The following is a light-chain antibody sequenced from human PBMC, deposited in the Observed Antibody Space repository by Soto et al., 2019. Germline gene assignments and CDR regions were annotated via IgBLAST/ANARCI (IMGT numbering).Light chain of an antibody. Sequence: QSVLTQPASVSGSPGQSITISCTGTSSDVGGYNYVSWYQQHPGKAPKLMIYDVSNWPSGVSNRFSGSKSGNTASLTISGLQAEDEADYYCSSYTSSGTLVFGTGTKLTVL. J-gene: IGLJ1*01. CDR2: DVS. V-gene: IGLV2-14*01. CDR3: SSYTSSGTLV. CDR1: SSDVGGYNY.